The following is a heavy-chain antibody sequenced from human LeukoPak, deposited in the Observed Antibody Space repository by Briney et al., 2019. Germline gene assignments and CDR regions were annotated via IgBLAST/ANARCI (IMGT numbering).Heavy chain of an antibody. CDR1: GGSISSYY. D-gene: IGHD3-22*01. J-gene: IGHJ4*02. CDR3: ATWYYDSSGFSIH. V-gene: IGHV4-4*07. CDR2: IYTSGST. Sequence: SETLSLTCTVSGGSISSYYWSWIRQPAGKGLEWIGRIYTSGSTNYNPSLKSRVTMSVDTPKNQFSLKLSSVTAADTAVYYCATWYYDSSGFSIHWGQGTLVTVSS.